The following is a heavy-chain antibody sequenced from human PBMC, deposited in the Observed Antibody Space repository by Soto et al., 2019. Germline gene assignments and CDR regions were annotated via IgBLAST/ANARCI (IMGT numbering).Heavy chain of an antibody. V-gene: IGHV1-18*01. CDR2: ISAYAGNT. D-gene: IGHD3-22*01. Sequence: ASVKVSCKASGYTFTSYGISWVRQAPGQGLEWMGWISAYAGNTNYAQKLQGRVTMTTDTSTSTAYMELRSLRSDDTAVYYCARAMVVLSYYDSSDQEGAFDIWGQGTMVTVSS. CDR3: ARAMVVLSYYDSSDQEGAFDI. CDR1: GYTFTSYG. J-gene: IGHJ3*02.